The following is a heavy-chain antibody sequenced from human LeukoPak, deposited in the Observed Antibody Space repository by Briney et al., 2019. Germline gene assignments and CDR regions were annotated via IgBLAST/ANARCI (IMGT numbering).Heavy chain of an antibody. D-gene: IGHD3-10*02. V-gene: IGHV1-24*01. Sequence: ASVKVSCKVSGYTLTELSMHWVRQAPGKGLEWMGGFDPEDGETIYAQKFQGRVTMTEDTSTDTAYMELSSPRSDDTAVYYCAKIHMVGELYDYWGQGTLVTVSS. CDR1: GYTLTELS. J-gene: IGHJ4*02. CDR2: FDPEDGET. CDR3: AKIHMVGELYDY.